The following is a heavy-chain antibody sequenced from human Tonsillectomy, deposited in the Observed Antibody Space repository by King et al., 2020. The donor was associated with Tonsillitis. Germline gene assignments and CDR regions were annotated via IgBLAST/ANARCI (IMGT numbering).Heavy chain of an antibody. CDR2: ISSKSTFT. Sequence: VQLVESGGGLVKPGGSMRLSCEASGFTFSNYRMKWVRQAPGKGLEWVSSISSKSTFTYYIDSVRGRFTISRDKAKNSGFLEMNNLRAEDTAVYYCARGKVGVRGYYGMDVWGQGTTVIVSS. J-gene: IGHJ6*02. CDR3: ARGKVGVRGYYGMDV. D-gene: IGHD1-26*01. CDR1: GFTFSNYR. V-gene: IGHV3-21*01.